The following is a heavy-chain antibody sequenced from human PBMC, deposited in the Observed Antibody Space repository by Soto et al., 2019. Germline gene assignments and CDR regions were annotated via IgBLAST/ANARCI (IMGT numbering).Heavy chain of an antibody. CDR3: AKTKPKVVGATTYFDY. CDR1: GFTFSSYA. D-gene: IGHD1-26*01. CDR2: ISGSGGST. Sequence: GGSLRLSCAASGFTFSSYAMSWVRQAPGKGLEWVSAISGSGGSTYYADSVKGRFTISRDNSKNTLYLQMNSLRAEDTAVYSCAKTKPKVVGATTYFDYWGQGTLVTVSS. V-gene: IGHV3-23*01. J-gene: IGHJ4*02.